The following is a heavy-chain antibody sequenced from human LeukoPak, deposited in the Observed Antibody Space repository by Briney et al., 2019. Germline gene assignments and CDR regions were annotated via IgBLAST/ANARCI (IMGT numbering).Heavy chain of an antibody. J-gene: IGHJ4*02. CDR2: ISYDGSNK. Sequence: PGRSLRLSCAASGFTFSSYGMHWVRQAPGKGLEWVAVISYDGSNKYYADSVKGRFTISRDNSKNTLYLQMNSLRAEDTAVYYCARKGSWPYYFDYWGQGTLVTVSS. CDR1: GFTFSSYG. D-gene: IGHD6-13*01. V-gene: IGHV3-30*03. CDR3: ARKGSWPYYFDY.